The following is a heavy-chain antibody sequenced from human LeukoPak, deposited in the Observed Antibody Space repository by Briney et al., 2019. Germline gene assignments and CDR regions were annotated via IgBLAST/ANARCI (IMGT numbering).Heavy chain of an antibody. CDR2: IYTSGST. J-gene: IGHJ5*02. CDR1: GGSISSYY. Sequence: SETLSLTCTVSGGSISSYYWSWIRQPAGKGLEWIGRIYTSGSTNYNPSLKSRVTMSIDTSKNQFSLKLSSVTAADTAVYYCARGIRSYYYDSSGYYNWFDPWGQETLVTVSS. V-gene: IGHV4-4*07. D-gene: IGHD3-22*01. CDR3: ARGIRSYYYDSSGYYNWFDP.